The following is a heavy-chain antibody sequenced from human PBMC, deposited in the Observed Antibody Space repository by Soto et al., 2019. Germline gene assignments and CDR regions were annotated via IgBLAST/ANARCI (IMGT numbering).Heavy chain of an antibody. CDR2: INHSGST. CDR3: ARGLRRASGGYCSGGSCQSKYYFDY. D-gene: IGHD2-15*01. V-gene: IGHV4-34*01. J-gene: IGHJ4*02. CDR1: GGSFSGYC. Sequence: PSETLSLTCAVYGGSFSGYCWSWIRQPPGKGLEWIGEINHSGSTNYNPSLKSRVTISVDTSKNQFSLKLSSVTAADTAVYYCARGLRRASGGYCSGGSCQSKYYFDYWGQGTLVTVSS.